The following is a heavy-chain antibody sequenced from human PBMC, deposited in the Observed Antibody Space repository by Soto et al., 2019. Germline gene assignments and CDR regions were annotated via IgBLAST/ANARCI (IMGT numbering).Heavy chain of an antibody. CDR1: DFSLSGFY. CDR2: ISMSGSYK. J-gene: IGHJ4*02. V-gene: IGHV3-11*06. CDR3: ASRGHCSNGQCHPFDY. Sequence: GGSLRLSCVGSDFSLSGFYMSWVRQAPGKGLEWLSFISMSGSYKTYAASVEGRFTISRDNVKNILYLQMDSLRVEDTAVYYCASRGHCSNGQCHPFDYWGQGXQVTVS. D-gene: IGHD2-8*01.